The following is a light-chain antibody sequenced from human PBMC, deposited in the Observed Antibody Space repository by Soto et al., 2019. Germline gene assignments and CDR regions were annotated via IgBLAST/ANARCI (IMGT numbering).Light chain of an antibody. V-gene: IGKV3-20*01. CDR2: GAS. Sequence: EIVLTQSPGTLSLSPGERATLSCRASQSVSSNYLGWYQQKPGQAPRLLIFGASSRATGIPDRFSGSGSGTDFTLTISRLEPEDVAVYYCQQYGSSPRTFGQGTKVEMK. CDR1: QSVSSNY. CDR3: QQYGSSPRT. J-gene: IGKJ1*01.